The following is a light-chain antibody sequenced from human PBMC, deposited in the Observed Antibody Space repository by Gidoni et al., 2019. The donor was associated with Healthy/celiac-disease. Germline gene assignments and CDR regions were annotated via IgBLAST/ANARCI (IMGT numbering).Light chain of an antibody. CDR1: QSVLYSSNNKNY. V-gene: IGKV4-1*01. Sequence: DIVMTQSPDSLAVSLGERATINCKSSQSVLYSSNNKNYLAWYQQKPGQHPKLLIYWASTRESGVPDRCSGSGSGTDFTLTISSLQAEDVAVYYCQQYYSTPLLTFGGGTKVEIK. CDR3: QQYYSTPLLT. J-gene: IGKJ4*01. CDR2: WAS.